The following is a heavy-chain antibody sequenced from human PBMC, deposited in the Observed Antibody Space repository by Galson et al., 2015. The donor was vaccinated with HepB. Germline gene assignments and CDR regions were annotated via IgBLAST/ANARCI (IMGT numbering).Heavy chain of an antibody. V-gene: IGHV1-18*01. CDR3: ARDVDWALDY. D-gene: IGHD3-9*01. J-gene: IGHJ4*02. CDR1: GYTFNTYG. Sequence: VKVSCNASGYTFNTYGISWVRQAPGQGLEWMGWISTKRANTKHAQNFQGRVTMTTETSKNPAYMELRCLRSADTAVYYCARDVDWALDYWGQGTLVTVS. CDR2: ISTKRANT.